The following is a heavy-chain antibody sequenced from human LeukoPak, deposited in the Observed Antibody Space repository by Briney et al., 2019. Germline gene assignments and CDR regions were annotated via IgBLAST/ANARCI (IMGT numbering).Heavy chain of an antibody. J-gene: IGHJ4*02. CDR2: ISASGGGT. CDR1: GFTVSSNY. Sequence: GGSLRLSCAASGFTVSSNYMSWVRQAPGKGLEWVSAISASGGGTYYADSVKGRFTISRDNSKNTLYLQMNSLRAEDTAVYYCAKVPPNSNSWYYFDYWGQGTLVTVSS. D-gene: IGHD6-13*01. CDR3: AKVPPNSNSWYYFDY. V-gene: IGHV3-23*01.